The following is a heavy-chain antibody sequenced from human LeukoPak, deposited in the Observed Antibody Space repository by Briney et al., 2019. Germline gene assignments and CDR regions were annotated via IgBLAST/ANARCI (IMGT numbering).Heavy chain of an antibody. CDR2: IYYSGST. CDR3: ARLRYSSSSFWWFDP. J-gene: IGHJ5*02. CDR1: GGSISSYY. Sequence: SETLSLTCTVSGGSISSYYWSWIRQPPGKGLGWIGYIYYSGSTNYNPSLKSRVTISVDTSKNQFSLKLSSVTAADTAVYYCARLRYSSSSFWWFDPWGQGTLVTVSS. D-gene: IGHD6-13*01. V-gene: IGHV4-59*01.